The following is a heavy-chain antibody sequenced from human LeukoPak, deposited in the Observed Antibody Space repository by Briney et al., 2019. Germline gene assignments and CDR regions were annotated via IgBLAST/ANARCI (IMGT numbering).Heavy chain of an antibody. CDR2: IYNTGET. Sequence: HPGGSLRLSCAASGFTVNNNYMSWVRQAPGKGLEWVSFIYNTGETYYLDSVKGRFTISRDNSKNMLYLQMNSLRADDTAVYYCAKGSFGSGSYHFDYWGQGTLVTVSS. D-gene: IGHD1-26*01. CDR1: GFTVNNNY. J-gene: IGHJ4*02. CDR3: AKGSFGSGSYHFDY. V-gene: IGHV3-53*01.